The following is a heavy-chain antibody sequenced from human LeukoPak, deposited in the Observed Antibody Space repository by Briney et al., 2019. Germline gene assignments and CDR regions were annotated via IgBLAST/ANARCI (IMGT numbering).Heavy chain of an antibody. CDR2: ISGSGGST. Sequence: PGGSLRLSCAASGFTFSSYAMSWVRQAPGKGLEWVSAISGSGGSTYYADSVKGRFTISRDNSKNTLYLQMNSLRAEDTAVYYCAKVNMVRGVITYYYGMDVWGQGATVTVSS. CDR1: GFTFSSYA. J-gene: IGHJ6*02. V-gene: IGHV3-23*01. D-gene: IGHD3-10*01. CDR3: AKVNMVRGVITYYYGMDV.